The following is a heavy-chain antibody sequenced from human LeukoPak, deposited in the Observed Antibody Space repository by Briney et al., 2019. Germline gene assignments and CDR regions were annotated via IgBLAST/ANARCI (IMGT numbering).Heavy chain of an antibody. V-gene: IGHV1-69*04. Sequence: SVKVSCKASGGTFSSYAISWVRQAPGRGLEWMGRIIPILGIANYAQKLQGRVTITADKSTSTAYMELSSLRSEDTAVYYCASNIVATIFQMPFDYWGQGTLVTVSS. CDR2: IIPILGIA. J-gene: IGHJ4*02. CDR1: GGTFSSYA. CDR3: ASNIVATIFQMPFDY. D-gene: IGHD5-12*01.